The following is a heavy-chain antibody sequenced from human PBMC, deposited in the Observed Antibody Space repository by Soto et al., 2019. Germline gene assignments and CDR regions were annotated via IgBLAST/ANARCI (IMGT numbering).Heavy chain of an antibody. CDR1: GGSISSNSYY. J-gene: IGHJ4*02. D-gene: IGHD3-16*01. Sequence: QLQLQESGPGLVKPSETLSLACTVSGGSISSNSYYWDWIRQPPGKGLEWIGSSYYSGATYHNPSLLSRVTISVDTSKNQFSLHLSSVTAADTAVYYCARHAAYDSVWGKSDGSDYWGQGTLVTVSS. CDR2: SYYSGAT. V-gene: IGHV4-39*01. CDR3: ARHAAYDSVWGKSDGSDY.